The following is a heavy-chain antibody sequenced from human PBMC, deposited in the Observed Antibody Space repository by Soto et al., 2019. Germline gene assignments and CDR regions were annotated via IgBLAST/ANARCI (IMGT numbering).Heavy chain of an antibody. D-gene: IGHD3-3*01. CDR3: ARVPPELRFLEWLSPLGGYMDV. CDR1: GFTFSSYA. J-gene: IGHJ6*03. Sequence: GGSLRLSCAASGFTFSSYAMHWVRQAPGKGLEYVSAISSNGGSTYYANSVKGRFTISRDNSKNTLYLQMGSLRAEDMAVYYCARVPPELRFLEWLSPLGGYMDVWGKGTTVTVSS. V-gene: IGHV3-64*01. CDR2: ISSNGGST.